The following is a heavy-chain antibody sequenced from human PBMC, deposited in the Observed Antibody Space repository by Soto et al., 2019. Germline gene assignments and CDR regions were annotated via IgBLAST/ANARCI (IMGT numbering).Heavy chain of an antibody. CDR1: GFTFGDYA. D-gene: IGHD3-3*01. J-gene: IGHJ4*02. Sequence: PGGSLRLSCTASGFTFGDYAMSWFRQAPGKGLEWVGFIRSKAYGGTTEYAASVKGRFTISRDDSKSIAYLQMNSLKTEDTAVYYCTRDRPYDFWSGYYVGPKDPFDYWGQGTLVTVSS. CDR3: TRDRPYDFWSGYYVGPKDPFDY. V-gene: IGHV3-49*03. CDR2: IRSKAYGGTT.